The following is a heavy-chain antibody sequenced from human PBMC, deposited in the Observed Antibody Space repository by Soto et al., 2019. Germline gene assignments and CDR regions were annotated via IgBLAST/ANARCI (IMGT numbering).Heavy chain of an antibody. Sequence: EVQLVESGGGLVQPGGSLRVSCAASGFTFSSYWMHWVRQVPGKGLVWVSRISGDGSSTSYADAVRGRFTISRDNAKNTLYLQMNSLRAEDTALYYCARPRYDGSGTPFEHWGQGDLVTVSA. V-gene: IGHV3-74*01. D-gene: IGHD3-22*01. J-gene: IGHJ4*02. CDR3: ARPRYDGSGTPFEH. CDR2: ISGDGSST. CDR1: GFTFSSYW.